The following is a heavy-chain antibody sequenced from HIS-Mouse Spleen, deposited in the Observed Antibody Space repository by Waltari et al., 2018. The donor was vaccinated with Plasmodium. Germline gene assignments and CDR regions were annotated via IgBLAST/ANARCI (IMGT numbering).Heavy chain of an antibody. CDR3: ASSWYWYFDL. Sequence: EVQLVESGGGLVQPGGSLRLSCAASGFTFSGYWMIWVRQAPGKGLEWVANIKQDGSEKYYVDSVKGRFTISRDNAKNSLYLQMNSLRAEDTAVYYCASSWYWYFDLWGRGTLVTVSS. V-gene: IGHV3-7*01. CDR1: GFTFSGYW. D-gene: IGHD6-13*01. CDR2: IKQDGSEK. J-gene: IGHJ2*01.